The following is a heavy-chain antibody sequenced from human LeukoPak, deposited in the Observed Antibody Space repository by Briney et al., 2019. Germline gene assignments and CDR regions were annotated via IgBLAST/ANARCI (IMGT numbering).Heavy chain of an antibody. CDR3: ARGGLIRVTETTPFDY. CDR1: GDRVYSNSAA. D-gene: IGHD1-20*01. V-gene: IGHV6-1*01. CDR2: TYCRSKWYN. Sequence: SQTLSLTCAISGDRVYSNSAAWNWIKQSPSRGLEWLGRTYCRSKWYNDYAVSVKSRITINPDTAKNQFSLQLNSVTPEDTAVYYCARGGLIRVTETTPFDYWGQGTLVTVLS. J-gene: IGHJ4*02.